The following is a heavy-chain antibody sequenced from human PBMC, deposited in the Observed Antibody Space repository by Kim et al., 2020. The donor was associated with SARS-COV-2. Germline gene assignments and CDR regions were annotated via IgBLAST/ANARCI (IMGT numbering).Heavy chain of an antibody. CDR2: ISGSGGST. CDR3: AKDSGNDYGDQLDS. CDR1: GFTFSRYA. V-gene: IGHV3-23*01. Sequence: GGSLRLSCAASGFTFSRYAMSWVRQAPGKGLEWVSAISGSGGSTYYAGSVKGRFTISRDNSKNTLYLQMNSLRAEDTAGYYCAKDSGNDYGDQLDSWGQGTLVTVSS. D-gene: IGHD4-17*01. J-gene: IGHJ5*01.